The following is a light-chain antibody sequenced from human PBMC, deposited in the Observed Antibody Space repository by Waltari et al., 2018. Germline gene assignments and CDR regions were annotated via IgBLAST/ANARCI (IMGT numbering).Light chain of an antibody. CDR3: LQYLSSPHT. CDR1: QSVSSS. V-gene: IGKV3-20*01. CDR2: GAS. J-gene: IGKJ2*01. Sequence: ELVLTQSPDTLSLSPGERATLPCRASQSVSSSLAWYQQKPGQAPRRLFYGASNRATGIPDRFSGSGSGTDFTLTISRLEPEDFVVYYCLQYLSSPHTFGQGTKLEIK.